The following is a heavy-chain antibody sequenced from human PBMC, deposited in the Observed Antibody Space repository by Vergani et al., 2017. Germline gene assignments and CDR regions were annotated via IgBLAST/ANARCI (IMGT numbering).Heavy chain of an antibody. D-gene: IGHD3-16*01. J-gene: IGHJ4*02. CDR2: IQFDGSNQ. CDR1: GFTLSNYD. Sequence: QVQLVESGGGVVQRGGSLRLSCATSGFTLSNYDKQWIRQGPGKGLEFVAFIQFDGSNQYYADSVKGRFTLSRDFSKTTLYLETNSLRTDDTATYYCAKHFRGWGIDYWGKGTQVIVS. CDR3: AKHFRGWGIDY. V-gene: IGHV3-30*02.